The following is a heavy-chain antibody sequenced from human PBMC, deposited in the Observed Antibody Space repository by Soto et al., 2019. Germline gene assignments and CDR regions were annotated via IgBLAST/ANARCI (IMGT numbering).Heavy chain of an antibody. CDR3: ATRSPAFDY. CDR1: GYTFTSYG. V-gene: IGHV1-18*01. CDR2: ITTDKGKT. Sequence: QVQLVQSGPEVKKPGASVKVSCKTSGYTFTSYGISWVRQAPGQGLEWMGWITTDKGKTTYAQKCQGRVTMNTDTSTSTAYMELRSLRSDDTAVYYCATRSPAFDYWGQGTLVTVSS. J-gene: IGHJ4*02.